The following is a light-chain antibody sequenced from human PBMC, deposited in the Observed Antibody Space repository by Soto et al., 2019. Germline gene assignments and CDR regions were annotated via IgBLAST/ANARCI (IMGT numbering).Light chain of an antibody. CDR3: QQSFSTHHN. J-gene: IGKJ3*01. CDR1: LSISNF. V-gene: IGKV1-39*01. CDR2: TTS. Sequence: DIQMTQSPSSLSASVGDRVTITCRARLSISNFLNWYQQKPGKAPELLIHTTSSLHSGVPSRFTANVTGTDLTLTLSRLKPKDFATYYCQQSFSTHHNFGGVTDVHIK.